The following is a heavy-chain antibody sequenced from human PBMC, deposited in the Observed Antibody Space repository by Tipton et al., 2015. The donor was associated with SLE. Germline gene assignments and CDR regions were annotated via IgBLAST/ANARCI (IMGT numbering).Heavy chain of an antibody. CDR2: LYQSGSI. Sequence: TLSLTCTVSGGSISWYYWSWIRQSPGKGLEWIGSLYQSGSIHYNPSLENRVTISVDRSKNQFSLSLSSVTAADTAVYYCARGGHSNSPNWFDPWGQGTLITVSS. CDR1: GGSISWYY. J-gene: IGHJ5*02. D-gene: IGHD4-11*01. V-gene: IGHV4-59*12. CDR3: ARGGHSNSPNWFDP.